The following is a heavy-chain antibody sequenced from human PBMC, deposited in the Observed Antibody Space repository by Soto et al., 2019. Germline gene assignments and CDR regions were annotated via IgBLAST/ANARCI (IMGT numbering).Heavy chain of an antibody. V-gene: IGHV1-8*01. J-gene: IGHJ5*02. Sequence: QVQLVQPRAEVRKPGASVKVSCKASGDIFTNFDFNWVRQATGQGLEWIGWMRANSGDTGHDQKFQGRVRMTRDTSMSTAYMELSSLRAEDTAVYYCARYIYGQGFQAWGQGTLVFVSS. CDR2: MRANSGDT. CDR1: GDIFTNFD. CDR3: ARYIYGQGFQA. D-gene: IGHD3-3*02.